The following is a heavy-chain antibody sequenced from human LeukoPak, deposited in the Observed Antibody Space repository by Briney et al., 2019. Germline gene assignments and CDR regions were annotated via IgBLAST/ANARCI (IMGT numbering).Heavy chain of an antibody. J-gene: IGHJ6*03. CDR1: GYTFTGYY. Sequence: ASVKVSCKASGYTFTGYYMHWVRQAPGQGLEWMGWINPNSGGTNYAQKFQGRVTMTRDTSISTAYVELSRLRSDDTAVYYCARRVYCISTSCYHYYYYMDVWGKGTTVTVSS. CDR3: ARRVYCISTSCYHYYYYMDV. CDR2: INPNSGGT. D-gene: IGHD2-2*01. V-gene: IGHV1-2*02.